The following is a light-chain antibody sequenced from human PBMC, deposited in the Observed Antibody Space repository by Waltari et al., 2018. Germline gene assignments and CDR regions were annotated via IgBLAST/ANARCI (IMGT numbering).Light chain of an antibody. CDR2: SAS. V-gene: IGKV3-15*01. CDR1: QSIRSN. CDR3: QQYGSSPWT. J-gene: IGKJ1*01. Sequence: EIVMTQSPATLSVSPGERAILSCRASQSIRSNLAWYQQKPGQAPRLLIYSASTRATGIPARFSGSGSGTEFTLTISSLQSEDFAVYYCQQYGSSPWTFGQGTKVEIK.